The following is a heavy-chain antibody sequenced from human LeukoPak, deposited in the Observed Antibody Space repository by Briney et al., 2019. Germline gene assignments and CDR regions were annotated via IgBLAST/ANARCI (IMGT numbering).Heavy chain of an antibody. D-gene: IGHD3-22*01. CDR1: GYTFTSYY. CDR2: ISAYNGNT. J-gene: IGHJ4*02. CDR3: ARMLAYYYDSSGYVVFVY. V-gene: IGHV1-18*04. Sequence: GASVKVSCKASGYTFTSYYMHWVRQAPGQGLEWMGWISAYNGNTNYAQKLQGRVTMTTDTSTSTAYMELRSLRSDDTAVYYCARMLAYYYDSSGYVVFVYWGQGTLVTVSS.